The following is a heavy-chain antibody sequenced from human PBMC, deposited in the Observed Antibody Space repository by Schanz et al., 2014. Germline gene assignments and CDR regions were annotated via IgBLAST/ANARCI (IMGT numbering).Heavy chain of an antibody. CDR3: ARDRRNADIDY. V-gene: IGHV3-48*01. D-gene: IGHD1-1*01. Sequence: EVQLVESGGGLIQPGGSLRLSCAASGFGFSSYSMNWVRQAPGKGLEWVSYISGSSRTINYADSMKGRFTVSRDNAENALYLQMNSLRAEDTDLYYCARDRRNADIDYWGQGTLVTVSS. J-gene: IGHJ4*02. CDR2: ISGSSRTI. CDR1: GFGFSSYS.